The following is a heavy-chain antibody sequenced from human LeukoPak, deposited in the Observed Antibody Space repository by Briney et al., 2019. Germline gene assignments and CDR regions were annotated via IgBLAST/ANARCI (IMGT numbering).Heavy chain of an antibody. J-gene: IGHJ4*02. CDR1: GFTSSRHW. CDR3: ARNLIPSEGYSYPLDYFDY. D-gene: IGHD5-18*01. CDR2: IKHDGSEK. V-gene: IGHV3-7*01. Sequence: PGGSLRLSCAASGFTSSRHWMTWVRQAPGKGLEWVANIKHDGSEKNYVDSVKGRFTIPRDNAKNSLYLQMNRLRVEDTAVYYCARNLIPSEGYSYPLDYFDYWGQGTLVTVSS.